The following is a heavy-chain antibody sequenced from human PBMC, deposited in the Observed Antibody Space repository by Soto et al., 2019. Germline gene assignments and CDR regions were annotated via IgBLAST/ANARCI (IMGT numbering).Heavy chain of an antibody. CDR1: GFTFSSDW. Sequence: GGSLRLSCAASGFTFSSDWMSWVRQAPGKGLEWVANIKQDGSEKYYVDSVKGRFTISRDNAKNSLYLQMNSLRAEDTAVYYCAREGSYYYFCSGYPGAYYMYIFGKGTTVTV. V-gene: IGHV3-7*01. D-gene: IGHD3-3*01. CDR2: IKQDGSEK. CDR3: AREGSYYYFCSGYPGAYYMYI. J-gene: IGHJ6*03.